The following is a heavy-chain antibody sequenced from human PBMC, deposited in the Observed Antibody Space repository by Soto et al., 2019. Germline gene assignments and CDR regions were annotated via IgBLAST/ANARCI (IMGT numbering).Heavy chain of an antibody. Sequence: NPSLPCTVSGGSGSRGGYYWGLVRQHPGKGLEWIGYIYYSGSTYYNPSLQSRVTISVDTSKNQFSLKLSSVTAVDTAVYYCATAPYSYAPFFDYWGQGTLVTVSS. J-gene: IGHJ4*02. CDR2: IYYSGST. D-gene: IGHD5-18*01. V-gene: IGHV4-31*03. CDR1: GGSGSRGGYY. CDR3: ATAPYSYAPFFDY.